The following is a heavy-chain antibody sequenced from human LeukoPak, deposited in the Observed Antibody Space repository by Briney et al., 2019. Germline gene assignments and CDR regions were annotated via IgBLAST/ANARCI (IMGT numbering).Heavy chain of an antibody. J-gene: IGHJ4*02. V-gene: IGHV3-9*01. Sequence: GGSLRLSCAASGFTFDDYAMHWVRQAPGKGLEWVSGISWNSGSIGYADSVKGRFTISRDNAKNSLYLQMNSLRAEDTALYYCAEGGSGSYFDYWGQGTLVTVSS. D-gene: IGHD3-10*01. CDR1: GFTFDDYA. CDR3: AEGGSGSYFDY. CDR2: ISWNSGSI.